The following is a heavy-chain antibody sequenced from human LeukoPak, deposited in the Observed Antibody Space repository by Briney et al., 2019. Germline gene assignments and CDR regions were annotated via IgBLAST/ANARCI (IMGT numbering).Heavy chain of an antibody. Sequence: PGGSLRLSCAASGFTFSSYGMHWVRRAPGKGLEWVALIWYDGSNKYYTDSVKGRLTISRDNSKNTLYLQMNSLRAEDTAIYYCAREGPRGNSQFDYWGQGTLVTASS. CDR1: GFTFSSYG. J-gene: IGHJ4*02. CDR2: IWYDGSNK. CDR3: AREGPRGNSQFDY. V-gene: IGHV3-33*01. D-gene: IGHD2/OR15-2a*01.